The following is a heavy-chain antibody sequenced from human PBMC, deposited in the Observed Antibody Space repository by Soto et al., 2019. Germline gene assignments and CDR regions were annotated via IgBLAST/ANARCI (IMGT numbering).Heavy chain of an antibody. Sequence: EVQLVESGGGLVQPGGSLRLSCAASGFTFSSYWMSWVRQAPGKGLEWVANIKQDGSEKYYVDSVKGRFTISRDNAKNSLYLQMNSLRAEDTAVYYCARDRLEWHHQSPYFDYWGQGTLVTVSS. CDR3: ARDRLEWHHQSPYFDY. CDR2: IKQDGSEK. V-gene: IGHV3-7*01. CDR1: GFTFSSYW. J-gene: IGHJ4*02. D-gene: IGHD3-3*01.